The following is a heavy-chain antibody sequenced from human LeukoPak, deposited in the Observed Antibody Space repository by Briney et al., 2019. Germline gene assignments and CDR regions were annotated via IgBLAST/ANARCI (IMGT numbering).Heavy chain of an antibody. CDR3: ARGPYNWNYPRGPLDY. Sequence: TGGSLRLSCAASGFTVSSNYMSWVRQAPGKGLEGVSVIYSGDSTYYANSVKGRFTIFRDNSENTLYLQMNSLRAEDTALYYCARGPYNWNYPRGPLDYWGQGTLVTVSS. V-gene: IGHV3-66*01. J-gene: IGHJ4*02. CDR2: IYSGDST. CDR1: GFTVSSNY. D-gene: IGHD1-7*01.